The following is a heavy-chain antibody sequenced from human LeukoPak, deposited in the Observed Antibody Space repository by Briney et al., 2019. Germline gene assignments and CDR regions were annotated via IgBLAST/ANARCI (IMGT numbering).Heavy chain of an antibody. D-gene: IGHD3-10*01. J-gene: IGHJ4*02. CDR3: AKETLAHYYGSGSYSDY. V-gene: IGHV3-30*04. CDR1: GFTFDSYA. Sequence: GGSLRLSCAASGFTFDSYAMHWVRQAPGKGLEWLAVISYDGRNNYYGDSVKGRFTIPRDNSKNTLYLQMNSLRAEDTAVYYCAKETLAHYYGSGSYSDYWGQGTLVTVSS. CDR2: ISYDGRNN.